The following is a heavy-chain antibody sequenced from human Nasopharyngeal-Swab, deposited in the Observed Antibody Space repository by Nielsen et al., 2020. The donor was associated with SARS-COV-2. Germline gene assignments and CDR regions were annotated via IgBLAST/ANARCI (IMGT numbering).Heavy chain of an antibody. V-gene: IGHV3-21*01. J-gene: IGHJ4*02. Sequence: GESLKISCAASGFTFSSYSMNWVRQAPGKGLEWVSSISSSSSYIYYADSVKGRFTISRDNAKNSLYLQMNSLRAEDTAVYYCAKDPTVFWSGYYLDYWGQGTLVTVSS. CDR3: AKDPTVFWSGYYLDY. D-gene: IGHD3-3*01. CDR2: ISSSSSYI. CDR1: GFTFSSYS.